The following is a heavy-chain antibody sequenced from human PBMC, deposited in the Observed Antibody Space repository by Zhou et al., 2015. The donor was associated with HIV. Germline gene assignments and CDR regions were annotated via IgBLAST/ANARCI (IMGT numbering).Heavy chain of an antibody. CDR3: ARDHASGSYYFDY. V-gene: IGHV1-18*01. J-gene: IGHJ4*02. CDR1: GGTFSSYA. D-gene: IGHD1-26*01. Sequence: QVQLVQSGAEVKKPGSSVKVSCKASGGTFSSYAISWVRQAPGQGLEWMGWISANNGQTKYAQKFQGRVTMTTDTPTSTAYMELRSLKSDDTAVYYCARDHASGSYYFDYWGQGPWSPSPQ. CDR2: ISANNGQT.